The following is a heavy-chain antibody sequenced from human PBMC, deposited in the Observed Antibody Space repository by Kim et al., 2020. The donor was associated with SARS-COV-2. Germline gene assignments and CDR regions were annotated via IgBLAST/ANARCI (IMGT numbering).Heavy chain of an antibody. D-gene: IGHD3-22*01. J-gene: IGHJ4*02. CDR2: IYYSGST. V-gene: IGHV4-59*13. CDR3: ALGTMIVEGYFDY. CDR1: GGSISSYY. Sequence: SETLSLTCTVSGGSISSYYWSWIRQPPGKGLEWIGYIYYSGSTNYNPSLKSRVTISVDTSKNQFSLKLSSVTAADTAVYYCALGTMIVEGYFDYWGQGTLVTVSS.